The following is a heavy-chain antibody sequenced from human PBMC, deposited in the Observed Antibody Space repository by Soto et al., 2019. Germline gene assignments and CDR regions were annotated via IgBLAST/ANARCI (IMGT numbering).Heavy chain of an antibody. Sequence: PGGSLRLSCAASGFTFSSYSINWVRQAPWKGLQSLSSISSSSSYIYYADSVKGRFTISRDNAKNSLYLQMNSLRAEDTDVYYRARDHIAGYYLKWSDRFGQVTLLTLSS. D-gene: IGHD3-9*01. V-gene: IGHV3-21*01. CDR3: ARDHIAGYYLKWSDR. CDR1: GFTFSSYS. CDR2: ISSSSSYI. J-gene: IGHJ5*02.